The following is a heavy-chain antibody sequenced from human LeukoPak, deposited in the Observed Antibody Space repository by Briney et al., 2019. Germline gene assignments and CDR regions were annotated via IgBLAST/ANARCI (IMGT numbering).Heavy chain of an antibody. V-gene: IGHV4-59*01. CDR2: IYFSGTT. CDR3: AREDYGDSTDY. J-gene: IGHJ4*02. CDR1: GDSINAYY. D-gene: IGHD4-17*01. Sequence: SETLSLTCTVSGDSINAYYWGWIRQPPGKGLEWIGYIYFSGTTKYNPSLESRVTISVDTSKNQFSLKLSSVTAADTAVYYCAREDYGDSTDYWGQGTLVTVSS.